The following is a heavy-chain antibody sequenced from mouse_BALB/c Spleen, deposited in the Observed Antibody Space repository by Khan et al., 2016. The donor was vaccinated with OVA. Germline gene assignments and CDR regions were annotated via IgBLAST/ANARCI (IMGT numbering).Heavy chain of an antibody. D-gene: IGHD2-1*01. CDR2: VSSGSSTI. CDR1: GFTFSSFG. CDR3: ARAGGNFRGCFDA. J-gene: IGHJ1*01. Sequence: EVELVESGGGLVQPGGSRKLSCAASGFTFSSFGMHWVRQAPKKGLEWVAYVSSGSSTIYYVDTVKGRFTISRDNPKNTLFLQMTSLRSEDTAMYYCARAGGNFRGCFDAWGAGTSVTVSA. V-gene: IGHV5-17*02.